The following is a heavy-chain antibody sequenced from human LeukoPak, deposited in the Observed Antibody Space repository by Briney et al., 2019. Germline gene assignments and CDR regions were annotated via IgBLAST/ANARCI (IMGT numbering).Heavy chain of an antibody. CDR2: IYYSGST. D-gene: IGHD1-14*01. V-gene: IGHV4-39*07. CDR3: ARGVTDRTPWSYYYYYMDV. CDR1: GVSISSSSYY. J-gene: IGHJ6*03. Sequence: SETLSLTCTVSGVSISSSSYYWGWIRQPPGKGLEWIGSIYYSGSTYYNPSLKSRVTISVDTSKNQFSLKLSSVTAADTAVYYCARGVTDRTPWSYYYYYMDVWGKGTTVTVSS.